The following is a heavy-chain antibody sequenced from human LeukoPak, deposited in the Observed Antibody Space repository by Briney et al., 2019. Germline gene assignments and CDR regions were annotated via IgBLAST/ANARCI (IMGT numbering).Heavy chain of an antibody. CDR1: GFTFSSYS. D-gene: IGHD5-12*01. CDR3: ARDVQVATIYPLDY. V-gene: IGHV3-21*01. Sequence: GGSLRLSCAASGFTFSSYSMNWVRQTPGKGLEWVSSISSSSSYIYYADSVKGRFTISRDNAKNSLYLQMNSLRAEDTAVYYCARDVQVATIYPLDYWGQGTLVTVSS. J-gene: IGHJ4*02. CDR2: ISSSSSYI.